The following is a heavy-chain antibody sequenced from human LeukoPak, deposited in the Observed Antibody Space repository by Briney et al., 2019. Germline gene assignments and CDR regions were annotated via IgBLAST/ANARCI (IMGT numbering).Heavy chain of an antibody. D-gene: IGHD5-18*01. CDR2: IYYSGST. J-gene: IGHJ4*02. Sequence: SETLSLTCTVSGGSISSYYWSWIRQPPGKGLEWIGYIYYSGSTSYNPSLKSRVTISVDTSKNQFSLKLSSVTAADTAVYYCARSDTAMETYYFDYWGQGTLVTVSS. CDR1: GGSISSYY. CDR3: ARSDTAMETYYFDY. V-gene: IGHV4-59*01.